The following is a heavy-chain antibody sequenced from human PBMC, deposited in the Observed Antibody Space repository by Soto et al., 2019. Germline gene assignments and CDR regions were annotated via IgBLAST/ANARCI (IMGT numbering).Heavy chain of an antibody. CDR3: ARGGDAYNWDDYGLDV. CDR2: INPSDSSR. Sequence: QVQLVQSGAEVKKPGASVKVSCQASGYTFTTYSMHWVRQAPGQGLEWMGIINPSDSSRSYAQKFQGRVTMTRDTSTSKVYMELSSLRSDDSAVYYCARGGDAYNWDDYGLDVWGQGTTVTVSS. V-gene: IGHV1-46*01. CDR1: GYTFTTYS. D-gene: IGHD1-1*01. J-gene: IGHJ6*02.